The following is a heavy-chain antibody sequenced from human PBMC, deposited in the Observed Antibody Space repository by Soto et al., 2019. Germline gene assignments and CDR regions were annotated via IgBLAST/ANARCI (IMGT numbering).Heavy chain of an antibody. CDR1: GFSLSTSEVG. CDR2: IYWDDDK. CDR3: THSRDEGSGHLYCPAY. V-gene: IGHV2-5*02. Sequence: QITLKESGPTLVKPTQTLTLTCTFSGFSLSTSEVGVGWIRQPPGKALEWLALIYWDDDKRYSPSLKSRLTITKDTPKNQVPLTMANMNPVATATYSCTHSRDEGSGHLYCPAYWGQGTLVTVSS. D-gene: IGHD3-10*01. J-gene: IGHJ4*02.